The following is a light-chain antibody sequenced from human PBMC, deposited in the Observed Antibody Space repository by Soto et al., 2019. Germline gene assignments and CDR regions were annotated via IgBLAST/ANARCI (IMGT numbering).Light chain of an antibody. CDR3: CSYTGSYTWV. CDR1: SSDVGGYNY. Sequence: QSALTQPRSVSGSPGQSVTISCTGTSSDVGGYNYVSWYQQHPGKAPKFMIYDVNKRPSGVPDRFSGSKSGNTASLTISGLQADDEADYYCCSYTGSYTWVFGGGTKVTVL. CDR2: DVN. V-gene: IGLV2-11*01. J-gene: IGLJ3*02.